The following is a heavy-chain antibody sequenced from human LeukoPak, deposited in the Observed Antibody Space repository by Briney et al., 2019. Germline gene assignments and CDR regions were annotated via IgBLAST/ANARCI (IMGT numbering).Heavy chain of an antibody. J-gene: IGHJ4*02. CDR2: INPNSGGT. CDR3: ARGGRVLWFGELLSSLFDY. V-gene: IGHV1-2*02. D-gene: IGHD3-10*01. CDR1: GYTFTGYY. Sequence: ASVKVSCKASGYTFTGYYMHWVRQAPGQGLEWMGWINPNSGGTNYAQKFQGRVTMTRDTSFSTAYMELSRLRSDDTAVYYCARGGRVLWFGELLSSLFDYWGQGTLVTVSS.